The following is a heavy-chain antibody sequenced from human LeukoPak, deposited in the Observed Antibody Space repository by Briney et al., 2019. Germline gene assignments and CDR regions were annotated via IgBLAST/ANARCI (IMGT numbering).Heavy chain of an antibody. D-gene: IGHD3-10*01. CDR2: IIPILGIA. CDR3: ASSMVRGVKPLGD. CDR1: GGTFSSYA. Sequence: SVKVSCKASGGTFSSYAISWVRQAPGQGLEWMGRIIPILGIANYAQKFQGRVTITADKSTSTAYMELSSLRSEDTAVYYCASSMVRGVKPLGDWGQGTLVTVSS. J-gene: IGHJ4*02. V-gene: IGHV1-69*04.